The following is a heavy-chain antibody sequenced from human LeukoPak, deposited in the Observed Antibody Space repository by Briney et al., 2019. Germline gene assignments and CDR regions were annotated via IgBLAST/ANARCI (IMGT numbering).Heavy chain of an antibody. CDR3: ARENQYYDFWSGSLYYFDY. CDR2: ISYDGSNK. J-gene: IGHJ4*02. CDR1: GFTFSSYG. D-gene: IGHD3-3*01. Sequence: GGSLRLSCAASGFTFSSYGMHWVRQAPGKGLEGVAVISYDGSNKYYADSVKGRFTISRDNSKNTLYLQMNSLRAEDTAVYYCARENQYYDFWSGSLYYFDYWGQGTLVTVSS. V-gene: IGHV3-30*03.